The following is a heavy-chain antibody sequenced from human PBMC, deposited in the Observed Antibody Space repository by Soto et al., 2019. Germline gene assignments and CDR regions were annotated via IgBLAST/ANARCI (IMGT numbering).Heavy chain of an antibody. Sequence: QVQLVQSGAEVRKPGASVKVSCKASGYTFKSHYIHWLRQAPGQGLEGLGVINPGTGRTNYAQSFQGRVIMVRDTSTSTDKMDLSSLRSADTAVYYCAVAVVVVGWDYYRGMDVWGQGTTVTVSS. J-gene: IGHJ6*02. D-gene: IGHD2-15*01. CDR1: GYTFKSHY. V-gene: IGHV1-46*02. CDR3: AVAVVVVGWDYYRGMDV. CDR2: INPGTGRT.